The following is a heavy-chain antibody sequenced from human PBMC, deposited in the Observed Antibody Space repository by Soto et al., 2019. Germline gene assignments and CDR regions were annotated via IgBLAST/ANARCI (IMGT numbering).Heavy chain of an antibody. CDR3: SRHGCSGTNCFNSFPP. J-gene: IGHJ5*02. D-gene: IGHD2-15*01. V-gene: IGHV3-48*01. Sequence: GGSGRLGCEAWGGTFRGDRMNWVRGKKGKGGGWGSYISSSSTTKYYADSVKGRFTISRDNAKNSLYLQMNSLRAEATAVYYCSRHGCSGTNCFNSFPPSGQGPLVT. CDR1: GGTFRGDR. CDR2: ISSSSTTK.